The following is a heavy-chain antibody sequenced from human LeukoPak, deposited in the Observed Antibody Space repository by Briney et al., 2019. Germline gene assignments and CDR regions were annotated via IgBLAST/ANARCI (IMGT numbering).Heavy chain of an antibody. CDR1: GYTLTELS. J-gene: IGHJ3*02. V-gene: IGHV1-24*01. CDR2: FDPEDGET. CDR3: ATLQRGGAFDI. D-gene: IGHD3-16*01. Sequence: ASVKVSCKVSGYTLTELSMHWVRQAPGKGLEWMGGFDPEDGETIYAQKFQGRVTITEDTSTDTAYMELSSLRSEDTAVYYCATLQRGGAFDIWGQGTMVTVSS.